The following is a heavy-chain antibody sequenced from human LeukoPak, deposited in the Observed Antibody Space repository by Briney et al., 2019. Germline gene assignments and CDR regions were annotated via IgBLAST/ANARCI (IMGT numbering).Heavy chain of an antibody. CDR2: ISYDGSNK. D-gene: IGHD1-14*01. V-gene: IGHV3-30-3*01. J-gene: IGHJ6*02. CDR1: GFTFSSYG. CDR3: ARMPGANYYYNGMDV. Sequence: GGSLRLSCAASGFTFSSYGVHWVRQAPGKGLEWVAVISYDGSNKYNADSVKGRFTISSDNSKNTLYLQMNSLRAEDTAVYYCARMPGANYYYNGMDVWGQGTTVTVSS.